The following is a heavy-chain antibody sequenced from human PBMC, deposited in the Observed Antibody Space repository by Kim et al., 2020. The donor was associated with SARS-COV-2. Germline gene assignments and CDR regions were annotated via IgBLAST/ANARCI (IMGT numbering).Heavy chain of an antibody. CDR2: INHSGST. CDR1: GGSFSGYY. J-gene: IGHJ4*02. D-gene: IGHD3-10*01. V-gene: IGHV4-34*01. CDR3: ARGKAGYYGSGSSDY. Sequence: SETLSLTCAVYGGSFSGYYWSWIRQHPGKGLEWIGEINHSGSTNYNPSLKSRVTISVDTSKNQFSLKLSSVTAADTAVYYCARGKAGYYGSGSSDYWGQG.